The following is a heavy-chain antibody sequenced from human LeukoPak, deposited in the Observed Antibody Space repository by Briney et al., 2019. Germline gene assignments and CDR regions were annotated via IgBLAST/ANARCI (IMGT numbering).Heavy chain of an antibody. D-gene: IGHD4-11*01. CDR3: ADSNYWYPVDY. J-gene: IGHJ4*02. V-gene: IGHV3-23*01. CDR2: ITNNGDTT. Sequence: GGSLRLSCAASGFTFASYAMRWVRQAPGKGLEWVSSITNNGDTTYYADSVKGRFTISRDNSKNTLYLQMNSLRAEDTALYYCADSNYWYPVDYWGQGTLVTVSS. CDR1: GFTFASYA.